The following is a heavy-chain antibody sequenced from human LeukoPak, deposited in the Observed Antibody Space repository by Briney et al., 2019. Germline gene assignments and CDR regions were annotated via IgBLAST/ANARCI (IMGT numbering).Heavy chain of an antibody. J-gene: IGHJ4*02. D-gene: IGHD2-2*01. Sequence: GSLRLSCAASGFTFSSYGMHWVRQAPGKGLEWVAVIWYDGSNKYYADSVKGRFTISRDNSKNTLYLQMNSLRAEDTAVYYCARDPEIVVVPAAPRWISSKDWGQGTLVTVSS. CDR3: ARDPEIVVVPAAPRWISSKD. CDR1: GFTFSSYG. CDR2: IWYDGSNK. V-gene: IGHV3-33*01.